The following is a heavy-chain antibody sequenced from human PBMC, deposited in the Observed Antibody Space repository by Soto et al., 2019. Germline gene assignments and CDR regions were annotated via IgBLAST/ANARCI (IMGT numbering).Heavy chain of an antibody. CDR1: GFTVSNNY. D-gene: IGHD3-16*01. J-gene: IGHJ4*02. Sequence: EVQLVESGGGLIQPGGSLRLSCAVSGFTVSNNYMSWVRQAPGKGLEGVSVIYSGGYTAYGDSVKGRFTISRDNSKHTQYLQVNTVGPKDPGLYYGANQGGGGGYWGQGTLVTVSS. CDR3: ANQGGGGGY. V-gene: IGHV3-53*01. CDR2: IYSGGYT.